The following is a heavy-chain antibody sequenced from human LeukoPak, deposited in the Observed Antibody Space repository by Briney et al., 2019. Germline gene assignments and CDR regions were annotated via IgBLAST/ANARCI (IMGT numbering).Heavy chain of an antibody. CDR3: ARGPHWDPHFDY. V-gene: IGHV1-2*02. J-gene: IGHJ4*02. CDR2: INPNSGGT. Sequence: ASVKVSCKASGYTFTGYYMHWVRQAPGQGLEWMGWINPNSGGTNYAQKFQGRVTMTRDTSISTAYMELSGLRSDDTAVYYCARGPHWDPHFDYWGQGTLVTVSS. D-gene: IGHD7-27*01. CDR1: GYTFTGYY.